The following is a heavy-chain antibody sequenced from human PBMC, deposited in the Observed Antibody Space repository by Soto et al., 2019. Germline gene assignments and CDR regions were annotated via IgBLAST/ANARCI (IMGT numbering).Heavy chain of an antibody. Sequence: ASVKVSCKASGYTFTSYSMHWVRQAPGQRLEWMGWVNAGNGNTKYSQKFQGRVTITRDTSASTAYMELSSLRSEDTAVYYCAGGARGSSWYQFDYWGQGTLVTVSS. CDR2: VNAGNGNT. CDR1: GYTFTSYS. D-gene: IGHD6-13*01. J-gene: IGHJ4*02. V-gene: IGHV1-3*01. CDR3: AGGARGSSWYQFDY.